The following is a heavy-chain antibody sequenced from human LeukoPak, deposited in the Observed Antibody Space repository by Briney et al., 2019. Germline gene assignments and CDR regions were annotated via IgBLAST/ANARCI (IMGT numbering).Heavy chain of an antibody. CDR3: TRDGGHYCGNDCYQEYFQH. CDR2: IRSKAYGGTT. Sequence: GGSLRLSCTTSGFTFGDYAMSWFRQAPGKGLEWVSFIRSKAYGGTTEYAASVKGRFTISRDDSKSIAYLQMNSLKTEDTAVYYCTRDGGHYCGNDCYQEYFQHWGQGTLVTVSS. J-gene: IGHJ1*01. V-gene: IGHV3-49*03. D-gene: IGHD2-21*02. CDR1: GFTFGDYA.